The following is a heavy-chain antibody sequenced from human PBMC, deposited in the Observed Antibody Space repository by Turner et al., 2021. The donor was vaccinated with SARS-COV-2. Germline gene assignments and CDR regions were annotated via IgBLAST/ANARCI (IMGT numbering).Heavy chain of an antibody. CDR2: MNPNSGNT. CDR1: GYTFTSYD. D-gene: IGHD5-18*01. CDR3: ARTFTALVRVDY. J-gene: IGHJ4*02. V-gene: IGHV1-8*01. Sequence: VQSGAEENKPGASVKVPCKSYGYTFTSYDINWVRQATSQGLEWMEWMNPNSGNTGYAQKFQGRVTMTRKNSISTAYMELSSLRSEDTAVYYCARTFTALVRVDYWGQGTLVTVSS.